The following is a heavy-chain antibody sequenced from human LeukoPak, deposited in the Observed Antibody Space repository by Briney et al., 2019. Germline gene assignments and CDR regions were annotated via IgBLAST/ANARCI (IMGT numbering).Heavy chain of an antibody. J-gene: IGHJ1*01. CDR2: IYSGGST. CDR3: AREGYDSSGFEYFQH. D-gene: IGHD3-22*01. V-gene: IGHV3-53*01. CDR1: GFTVSSNY. Sequence: GGSLRLSCAASGFTVSSNYMSWVRQAPGKGLEWVSVIYSGGSTYYADSVKGRFTISRDNSKNTLYLQMNSLRAEDTAVYYCAREGYDSSGFEYFQHWGQGTQVTVSS.